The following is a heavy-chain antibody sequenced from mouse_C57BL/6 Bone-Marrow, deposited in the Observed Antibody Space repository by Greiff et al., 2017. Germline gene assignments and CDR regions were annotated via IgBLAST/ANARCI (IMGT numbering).Heavy chain of an antibody. Sequence: EVQLQQSGPELVKPGASVKISCKASGYTFTDYYMNWVKQSHGKSLEWIGDINPNNGGTSYNQKFKGKDTLTVDKSSSTAYMELRSLTSEDSAVYYCAGYYYGNPFAYWGQGTLVTVSA. J-gene: IGHJ3*01. V-gene: IGHV1-26*01. CDR2: INPNNGGT. D-gene: IGHD1-1*01. CDR1: GYTFTDYY. CDR3: AGYYYGNPFAY.